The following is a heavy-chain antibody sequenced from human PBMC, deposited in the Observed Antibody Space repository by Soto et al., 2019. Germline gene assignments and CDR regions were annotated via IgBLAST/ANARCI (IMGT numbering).Heavy chain of an antibody. Sequence: GGSLRLSCAASGFTFSSYGMHWVRQAPGKGLEWVAVISYDGSNKYYADSVKGRFTISRDNSKNTLYLQMNSLRAEDTAVYYCARVGATNYYYGMDVWGQGTRVTVSS. CDR1: GFTFSSYG. CDR2: ISYDGSNK. D-gene: IGHD1-26*01. CDR3: ARVGATNYYYGMDV. J-gene: IGHJ6*02. V-gene: IGHV3-30*03.